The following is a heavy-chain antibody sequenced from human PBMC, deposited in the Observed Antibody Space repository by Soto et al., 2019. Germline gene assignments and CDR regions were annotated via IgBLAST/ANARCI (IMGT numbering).Heavy chain of an antibody. Sequence: SQTLSLTCAISGDSVSSNSAAWNWIRQSPSRGLEWLGRTYYRSKWCNDYAVSVKSRITINPDTSKNQFSLQLNSVTPEDTAVYYCAGEEYRSVRRGAWLDPWGQGTLVTVYS. CDR1: GDSVSSNSAA. CDR3: AGEEYRSVRRGAWLDP. CDR2: TYYRSKWCN. D-gene: IGHD6-19*01. V-gene: IGHV6-1*01. J-gene: IGHJ5*02.